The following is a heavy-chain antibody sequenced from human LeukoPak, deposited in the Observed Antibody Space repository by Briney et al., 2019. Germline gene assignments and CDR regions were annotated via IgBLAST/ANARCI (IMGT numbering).Heavy chain of an antibody. J-gene: IGHJ4*02. V-gene: IGHV5-51*01. CDR1: GYRLTNNW. CDR3: ARFALSSALHY. Sequence: GESLKISCKVSGYRLTNNWIGWVRQVPGKGLEWMGIIYPGYSDTRYSPSFQGQVTFSVDTSTITVYLQWCSLKASDTAIYYCARFALSSALHYGGQGPLVTVSP. D-gene: IGHD6-25*01. CDR2: IYPGYSDT.